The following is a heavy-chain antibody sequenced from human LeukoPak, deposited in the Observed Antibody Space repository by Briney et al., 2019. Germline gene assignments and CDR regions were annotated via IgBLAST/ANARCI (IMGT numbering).Heavy chain of an antibody. J-gene: IGHJ3*02. D-gene: IGHD3-10*01. V-gene: IGHV3-7*01. CDR3: VKDWGVLPDYTADGFDI. Sequence: GGSLRLSCAASGFTFSDYWMSWVRQAPGKGLEWVANIKQDGNGKYYVDSVKGRFTISRDNSQNTLHLQMNSLRLEDTAVYYCVKDWGVLPDYTADGFDIWGPGTMVTVSS. CDR2: IKQDGNGK. CDR1: GFTFSDYW.